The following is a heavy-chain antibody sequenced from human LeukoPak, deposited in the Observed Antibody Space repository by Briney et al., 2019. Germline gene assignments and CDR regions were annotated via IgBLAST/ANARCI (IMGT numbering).Heavy chain of an antibody. CDR2: INHSGST. CDR1: GGSFSGYC. Sequence: SETLSLTCAVYGGSFSGYCWSWIRQPPGKGLEWIGEINHSGSTNYNPSLESRVTISVDTSKNQFSLKLSSVTAADTAVYYCARVVPAAIFFRGRWFDPWGQGTLVTVSS. CDR3: ARVVPAAIFFRGRWFDP. J-gene: IGHJ5*02. D-gene: IGHD2-2*01. V-gene: IGHV4-34*01.